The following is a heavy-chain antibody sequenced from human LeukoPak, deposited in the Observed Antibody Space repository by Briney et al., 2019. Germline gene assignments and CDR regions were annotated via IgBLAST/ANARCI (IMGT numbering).Heavy chain of an antibody. CDR3: AKDQGIAVAGTDDAFDI. CDR2: IAYDGSNE. J-gene: IGHJ3*02. CDR1: GFTFSNYG. Sequence: GGALRLSCAASGFTFSNYGMHWVRQAPGKGQWWVAVIAYDGSNEYYAEFVKGRFTISRDNSKNTLYLQMYSLRAEDTAVYFCAKDQGIAVAGTDDAFDIWGQGTRVTVSS. V-gene: IGHV3-30*18. D-gene: IGHD6-19*01.